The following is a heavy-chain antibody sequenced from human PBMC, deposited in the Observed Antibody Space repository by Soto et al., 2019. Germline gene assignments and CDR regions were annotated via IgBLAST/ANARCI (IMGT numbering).Heavy chain of an antibody. V-gene: IGHV4-31*03. CDR1: GGSISSGGYY. CDR3: ARIEMTDDAFDI. J-gene: IGHJ3*02. CDR2: IYYSGST. Sequence: PSEALSLTCTVSGGSISSGGYYWSWIRQHPGKGLEWIGYIYYSGSTYYNPSLKSRVTISVDTSKNQFSLKLSSVTAADTAVYYCARIEMTDDAFDIWGQGTMVTASS.